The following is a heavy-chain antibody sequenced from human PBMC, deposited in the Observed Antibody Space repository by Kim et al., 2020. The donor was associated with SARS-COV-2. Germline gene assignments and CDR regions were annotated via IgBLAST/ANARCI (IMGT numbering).Heavy chain of an antibody. V-gene: IGHV3-30-3*01. CDR1: GFTFSSYA. CDR2: ISYDGSNK. Sequence: GGSLRLSCAASGFTFSSYAMHWVRQAPGKGLEWVAVISYDGSNKYYADSVKGRFTISRDNSKNTLYLQMNSLRAEDTAVYYCARDGSARRFDFWGQGTLVTVSS. CDR3: ARDGSARRFDF. D-gene: IGHD6-6*01. J-gene: IGHJ4*02.